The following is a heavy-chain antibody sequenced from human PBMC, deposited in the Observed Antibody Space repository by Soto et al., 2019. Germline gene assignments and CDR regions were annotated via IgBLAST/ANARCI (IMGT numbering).Heavy chain of an antibody. D-gene: IGHD3-10*01. Sequence: QLQLQESGPGLVKPSETLSLTCTVSGGSISSSSYYWGWIRQPPGKGLEWIGSIYYSGSTYYNPSLKSRVSISVDTSKNQFSLKLSSVTAADTAVYYCARNTDEYNDGRFSREYYYGSGKQNFDYWGQGTLVTVSS. CDR1: GGSISSSSYY. CDR3: ARNTDEYNDGRFSREYYYGSGKQNFDY. CDR2: IYYSGST. J-gene: IGHJ4*02. V-gene: IGHV4-39*01.